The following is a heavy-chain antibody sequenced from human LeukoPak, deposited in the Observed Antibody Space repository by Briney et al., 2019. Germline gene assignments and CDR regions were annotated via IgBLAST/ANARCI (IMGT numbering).Heavy chain of an antibody. CDR1: GGTFNSYA. D-gene: IGHD6-19*01. V-gene: IGHV1-69*05. J-gene: IGHJ4*02. CDR3: ARDPRYSSGWYGNFDY. CDR2: IIPMFAPA. Sequence: SVKVSCKASGGTFNSYAITWVRQAPGQGLEWMGGIIPMFAPARYAQNFQGRVTITTDESTSTAYMELSSLKSEDTAVYYCARDPRYSSGWYGNFDYWGQGTLVTVSS.